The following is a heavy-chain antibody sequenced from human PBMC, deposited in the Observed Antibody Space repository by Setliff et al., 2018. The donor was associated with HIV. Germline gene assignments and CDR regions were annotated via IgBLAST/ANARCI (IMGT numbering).Heavy chain of an antibody. Sequence: PSETLSLTCTVSGGSISEYYWSWIRQPPGKGLEWIGYIDYSGSTNYNASLKSRLTMSIDTSKNQFSLKLSSVTAADTAVYYCARGLVVVTDSDYDTNYYYYCYMDVWGKGTTVTVSS. J-gene: IGHJ6*03. V-gene: IGHV4-59*12. CDR3: ARGLVVVTDSDYDTNYYYYCYMDV. CDR1: GGSISEYY. D-gene: IGHD5-12*01. CDR2: IDYSGST.